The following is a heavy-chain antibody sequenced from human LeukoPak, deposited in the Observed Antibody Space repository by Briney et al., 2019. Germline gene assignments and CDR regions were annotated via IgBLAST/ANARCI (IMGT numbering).Heavy chain of an antibody. CDR3: ARDRHKYNYDSGGYPPY. CDR1: GFTFSSYS. J-gene: IGHJ4*02. V-gene: IGHV3-48*01. CDR2: ISSSSSTI. Sequence: GGSLRPSCAASGFTFSSYSMLWVRQAPGKGLEWVSYISSSSSTIYYADSVKGRFTISRDNAKNSLYLQMNTLRAEDTAVYYCARDRHKYNYDSGGYPPYWGQGTLVTVSS. D-gene: IGHD3-22*01.